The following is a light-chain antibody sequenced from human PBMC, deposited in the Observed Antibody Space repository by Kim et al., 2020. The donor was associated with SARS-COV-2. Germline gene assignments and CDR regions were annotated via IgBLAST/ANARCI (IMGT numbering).Light chain of an antibody. CDR3: QQYGSSPRT. Sequence: APGGRGTLSCWASKSVSSSYLAWYQQKPGQAPRLIIDGANSRATGITDRFSGSGSGTDFTLTISRLEPEDFAVYYCQQYGSSPRTFGGGTKVDIK. V-gene: IGKV3-20*01. CDR2: GAN. J-gene: IGKJ4*01. CDR1: KSVSSSY.